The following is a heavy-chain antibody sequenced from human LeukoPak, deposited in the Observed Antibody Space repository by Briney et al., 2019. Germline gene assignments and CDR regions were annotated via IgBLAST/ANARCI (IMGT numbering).Heavy chain of an antibody. CDR1: GFTFSSYS. D-gene: IGHD6-19*01. V-gene: IGHV3-21*01. CDR3: ARDGQWLVGYFDC. J-gene: IGHJ4*02. CDR2: ISSSSSYI. Sequence: GGSLRLSCAASGFTFSSYSMNWVRQAPGKGLEWVSSISSSSSYIYYADSVKGRFTISRDNAKNSLYLQMNSLRAEDTAVYYCARDGQWLVGYFDCWGQGTLVTVSS.